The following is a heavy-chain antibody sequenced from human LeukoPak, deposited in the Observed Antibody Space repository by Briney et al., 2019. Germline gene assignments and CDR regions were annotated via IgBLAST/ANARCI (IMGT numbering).Heavy chain of an antibody. CDR2: IKQDGSEK. Sequence: GGSLRLSCAASGFTFSSYWMSWVRQAPGKGLEWVANIKQDGSEKYYVDSVKGRFTISRDNAKNSLYLQMNSLRAEDTAVYYCAKGRAYYYDSSGTRGAFDIWGQGTMVTVSS. CDR1: GFTFSSYW. J-gene: IGHJ3*02. V-gene: IGHV3-7*01. D-gene: IGHD3-22*01. CDR3: AKGRAYYYDSSGTRGAFDI.